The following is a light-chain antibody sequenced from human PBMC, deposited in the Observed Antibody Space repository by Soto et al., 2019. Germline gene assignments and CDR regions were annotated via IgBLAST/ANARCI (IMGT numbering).Light chain of an antibody. J-gene: IGKJ3*01. Sequence: DIQMTQSPSTLSASVGDRVTITCRASQSISNWLAWYQQKPGKAPKLLIYKASRLDNGVPSRFSGSGSGTEFTLTISSPQPDDLATYYCQHYDGMFTFGPGTKVDN. V-gene: IGKV1-5*03. CDR2: KAS. CDR3: QHYDGMFT. CDR1: QSISNW.